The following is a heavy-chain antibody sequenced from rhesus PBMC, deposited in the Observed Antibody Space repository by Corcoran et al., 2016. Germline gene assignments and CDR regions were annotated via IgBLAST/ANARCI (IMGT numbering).Heavy chain of an antibody. CDR3: TIGGDWSPAGSLDV. J-gene: IGHJ5-2*02. CDR1: GASMRISW. V-gene: IGHV4-80*01. Sequence: QVQLQESGPGLVKSSETLSLTCSVSGASMRISWWSWLCPPPGTGLEWSGETGGTSGSGNYNPSGKSRVIISTDTSKRQFSLHLTSVTAADTAVYYCTIGGDWSPAGSLDVWGRGVLVTVSS. CDR2: TGGTSGSG. D-gene: IGHD3-22*01.